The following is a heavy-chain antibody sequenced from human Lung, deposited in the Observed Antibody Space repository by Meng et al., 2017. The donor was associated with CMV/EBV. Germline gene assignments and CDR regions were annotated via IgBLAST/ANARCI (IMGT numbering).Heavy chain of an antibody. CDR3: AKDLPYCTTTSCFEGSRFYYAMDV. Sequence: GESXKISCAASGFSFSNYAMHWVRQAPGKGLEWVAFIRYDGSNPYYVDSVKGRFIISRDNSKRTLYLQMNSLRAEDTAVYYCAKDLPYCTTTSCFEGSRFYYAMDVWXQGTTVTVSS. CDR1: GFSFSNYA. V-gene: IGHV3-30*02. CDR2: IRYDGSNP. J-gene: IGHJ6*02. D-gene: IGHD2-2*01.